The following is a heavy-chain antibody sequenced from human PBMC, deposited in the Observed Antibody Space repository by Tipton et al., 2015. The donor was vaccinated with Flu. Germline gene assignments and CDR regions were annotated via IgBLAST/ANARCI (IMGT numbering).Heavy chain of an antibody. CDR2: ISAYNGNT. J-gene: IGHJ6*02. Sequence: QMQLVQSGAEVKKPGASVKVSCKASGYTFTSYGISWVRQAPGQGLEWMGWISAYNGNTNYAQKLQGRVTMTTDTSTSTAYMELRSLRSDDTAVYYCARDRWGYSSSSGIYYYYGMDVWGQGTTVTVSS. V-gene: IGHV1-18*01. CDR1: GYTFTSYG. D-gene: IGHD6-6*01. CDR3: ARDRWGYSSSSGIYYYYGMDV.